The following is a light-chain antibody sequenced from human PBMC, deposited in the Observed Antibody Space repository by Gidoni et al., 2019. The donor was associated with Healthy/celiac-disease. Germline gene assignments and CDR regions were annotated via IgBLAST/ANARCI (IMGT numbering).Light chain of an antibody. CDR3: QQYNSYSRT. Sequence: DIQMTQSPSTLSASVGDRVTITCRASQSISSWLAWYQQKPGKAPKHLIYKASSLESGVPSRFSGSGSGTEFTLTIRSLQPDDFATYYCQQYNSYSRTFGQGTKVEIK. V-gene: IGKV1-5*03. CDR2: KAS. J-gene: IGKJ1*01. CDR1: QSISSW.